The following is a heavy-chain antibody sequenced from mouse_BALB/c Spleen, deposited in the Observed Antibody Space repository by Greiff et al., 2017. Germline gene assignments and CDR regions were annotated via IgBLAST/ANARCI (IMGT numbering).Heavy chain of an antibody. V-gene: IGHV5-17*02. J-gene: IGHJ1*01. CDR1: GFTFSSFG. CDR3: ARYLYYRYDRGYFDV. D-gene: IGHD2-14*01. Sequence: EVQGVESGGGLVQPGGSRKLSCAASGFTFSSFGMHWVRQAPEKGLEWVAYISSGSSTIYYADTVKGRFTISRDNPKNTLFLQMTSLRSEDTAMYYCARYLYYRYDRGYFDVWGAGTTVTVSS. CDR2: ISSGSSTI.